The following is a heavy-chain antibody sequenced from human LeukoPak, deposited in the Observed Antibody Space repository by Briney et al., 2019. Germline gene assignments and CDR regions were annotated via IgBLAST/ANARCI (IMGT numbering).Heavy chain of an antibody. Sequence: GGSLRLSCAASGFTFSDYYMSWIRQAPGKGLEWVSYISSSGSTIYYADSVKGRFTISRDNAKNSLYLQVNSLRAEDTAVYYCARSDELVDDSSGYLENDAFDIWGQGTMVTVSS. CDR1: GFTFSDYY. CDR3: ARSDELVDDSSGYLENDAFDI. J-gene: IGHJ3*02. CDR2: ISSSGSTI. V-gene: IGHV3-11*01. D-gene: IGHD3-22*01.